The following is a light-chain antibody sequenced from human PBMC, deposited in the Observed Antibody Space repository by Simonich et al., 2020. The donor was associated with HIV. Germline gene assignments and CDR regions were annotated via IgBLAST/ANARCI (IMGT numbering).Light chain of an antibody. CDR1: QSIASN. CDR2: GAS. CDR3: QQYNNWPSPFT. V-gene: IGKV3-15*01. J-gene: IGKJ3*01. Sequence: IVMTQSPATLSVSPGERATLSCRASQSIASNLAWYQQKPGQAPRLLIYGASSRATGVPARFSGSGFVTEFSLTISSMQSEDFAVYYCQQYNNWPSPFTFGPGTKVDIK.